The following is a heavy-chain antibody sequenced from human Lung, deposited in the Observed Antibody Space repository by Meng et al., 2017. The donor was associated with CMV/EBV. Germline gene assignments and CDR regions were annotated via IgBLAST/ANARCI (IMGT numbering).Heavy chain of an antibody. CDR1: GFIFSDYS. D-gene: IGHD6-19*01. V-gene: IGHV3-9*01. Sequence: SXKISCTASGFIFSDYSMSWVRQAPGKGLEWVSGISWNSGSIGYADSVKGRFTISRDNAKNSLYLQMNSLRAEDTALYYCAKESSGFDYWGQGTLVTVSS. CDR2: ISWNSGSI. CDR3: AKESSGFDY. J-gene: IGHJ4*02.